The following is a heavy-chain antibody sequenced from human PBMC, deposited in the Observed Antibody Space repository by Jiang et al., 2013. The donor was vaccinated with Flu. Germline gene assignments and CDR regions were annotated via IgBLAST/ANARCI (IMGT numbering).Heavy chain of an antibody. CDR1: GYIFTTYT. CDR3: AREKTSRAYGSGTYDYYGMDV. Sequence: GAEVKKPGASVKVSCKASGYIFTTYTMYWVRQAPGQRLEWMGWINAGNGITIYSQKFQGRVTITRDTSASTAYMELNSLRSEDTAVYYCAREKTSRAYGSGTYDYYGMDVWGQGTTVTVSS. J-gene: IGHJ6*02. CDR2: INAGNGIT. V-gene: IGHV1-3*01. D-gene: IGHD3-10*01.